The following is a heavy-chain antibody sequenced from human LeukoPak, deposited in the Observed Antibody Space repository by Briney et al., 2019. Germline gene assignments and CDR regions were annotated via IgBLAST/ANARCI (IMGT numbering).Heavy chain of an antibody. D-gene: IGHD3-3*01. J-gene: IGHJ6*03. CDR2: ISGSGGST. CDR1: GFTFSNYA. V-gene: IGHV3-23*01. CDR3: AKDPRITKNYYYYYYMDV. Sequence: QTGGSLRLSCAASGFTFSNYAVSWVRQAPGKRLEWVSAISGSGGSTNYVDSVKGRFTISRDNSKNTLYLQMNSLRVEDTALYYCAKDPRITKNYYYYYYMDVWGKGTTVTVSS.